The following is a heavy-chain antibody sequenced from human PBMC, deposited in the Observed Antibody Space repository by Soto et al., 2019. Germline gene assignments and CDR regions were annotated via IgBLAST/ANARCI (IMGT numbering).Heavy chain of an antibody. CDR1: GGTFRTAA. J-gene: IGHJ6*02. V-gene: IGHV1-69*12. CDR2: IMPVFRTP. Sequence: QVQLEQSGAEVKKPGSSVKVSCKASGGTFRTAAVSWVRQAPGQGLEVMGGIMPVFRTPDYAQKFHGRVTITADESTSTAYMELSGMRSDDTAVYYCARDNDRPQLGGNYYYILDVWGQGTTITVSS. D-gene: IGHD2-8*01. CDR3: ARDNDRPQLGGNYYYILDV.